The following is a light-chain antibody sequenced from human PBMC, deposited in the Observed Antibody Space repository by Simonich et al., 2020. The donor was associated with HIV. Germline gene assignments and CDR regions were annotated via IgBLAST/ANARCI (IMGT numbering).Light chain of an antibody. CDR1: QSVSSH. CDR2: DAS. Sequence: EIVLTQSPATLSLSPGEIATLSCRASQSVSSHLAWYQPKPGQAPRLLSYDASNRATGIPARFSGSGSGTDFTLTISSLEPEDFAVYYCQQRSNWLTFGGGTKVEIK. V-gene: IGKV3-11*01. CDR3: QQRSNWLT. J-gene: IGKJ4*01.